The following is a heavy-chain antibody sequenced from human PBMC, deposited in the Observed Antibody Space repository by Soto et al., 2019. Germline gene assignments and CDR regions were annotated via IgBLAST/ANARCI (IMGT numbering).Heavy chain of an antibody. V-gene: IGHV3-7*05. D-gene: IGHD3-3*01. J-gene: IGHJ4*02. CDR3: AGGSGWLSDS. CDR1: GFTFSTYW. Sequence: EVQLVESGGGLVQPGGSLRLSCAASGFTFSTYWMSWVRQAPGKGLEWVAIIKQDGSEKLYVDSLKGRFTISRDNAKSSLYLQMNGLRAEDTAVYYCAGGSGWLSDSWGQGTLVIVSS. CDR2: IKQDGSEK.